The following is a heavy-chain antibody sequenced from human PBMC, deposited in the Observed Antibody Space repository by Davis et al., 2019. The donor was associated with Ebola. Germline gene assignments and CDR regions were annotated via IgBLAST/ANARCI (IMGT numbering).Heavy chain of an antibody. CDR2: INHSGST. J-gene: IGHJ6*02. V-gene: IGHV4-34*01. CDR3: ARGELEPYYYYYGMDV. CDR1: GGSFSGYY. Sequence: MPSETLSLTCAVYGGSFSGYYWSWIRQPPGKGLEWIGEINHSGSTNYNPSLKSRVTISVDTSKNQFSLKLSSVTAADTAVYHCARGELEPYYYYYGMDVWGQGTTVTVSS. D-gene: IGHD1-1*01.